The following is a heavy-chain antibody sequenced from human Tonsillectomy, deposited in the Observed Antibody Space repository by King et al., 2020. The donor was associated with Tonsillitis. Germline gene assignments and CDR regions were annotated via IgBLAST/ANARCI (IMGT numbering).Heavy chain of an antibody. CDR1: GFTFNSYT. CDR3: AKERQRTTSFDY. V-gene: IGHV3-21*01. Sequence: DVQLVESGGGLVKPGGSLRLSCAASGFTFNSYTMLWVRQAPGKGLEWVSSISTSGSNMFYADSVKCRFTISRDNAKNSLFLLMNSLRAEDTAVYYCAKERQRTTSFDYWGQGTLVTVSS. J-gene: IGHJ4*02. D-gene: IGHD2/OR15-2a*01. CDR2: ISTSGSNM.